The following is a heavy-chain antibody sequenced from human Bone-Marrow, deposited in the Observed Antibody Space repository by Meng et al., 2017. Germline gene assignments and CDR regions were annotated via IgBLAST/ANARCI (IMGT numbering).Heavy chain of an antibody. V-gene: IGHV4-39*01. J-gene: IGHJ5*02. Sequence: QPQLQESGPGLVRPSEALALTCRVPGGSIGTSGYYWGWIRQPPGKGLEWIGRIGHSGFTYYTPSLKSRVTVSIDTSRNQFSLWLTSVTAADTAVYYCVRSSAWVRTGFDPWGQGTLVTVSS. D-gene: IGHD6-19*01. CDR2: IGHSGFT. CDR1: GGSIGTSGYY. CDR3: VRSSAWVRTGFDP.